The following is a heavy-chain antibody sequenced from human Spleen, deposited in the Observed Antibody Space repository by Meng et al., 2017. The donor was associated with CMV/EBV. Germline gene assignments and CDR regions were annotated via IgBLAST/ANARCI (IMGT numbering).Heavy chain of an antibody. D-gene: IGHD1-26*01. V-gene: IGHV4-38-2*02. CDR3: ARDWDFGRGQYGMDV. Sequence: SETLSLTCTVSGYSISSGYYWGWIRQPPGKGLEWIGSNHHSGSTYHNPSLKSRVTISVDTSKNQFSLKLSSVTAADTAVYYCARDWDFGRGQYGMDVWGQGTTVTVSS. CDR2: NHHSGST. J-gene: IGHJ6*02. CDR1: GYSISSGYY.